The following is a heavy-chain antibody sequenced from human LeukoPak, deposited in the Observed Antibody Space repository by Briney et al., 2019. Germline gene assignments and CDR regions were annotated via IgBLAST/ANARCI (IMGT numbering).Heavy chain of an antibody. CDR3: ARGTRNNCTNGVCSTPFDY. V-gene: IGHV4-34*01. Sequence: PSETLSLTCAVYGGSFSGYYWSWIRQPPGKGLEWIGEINHSGSTNYNPSLKSRVTRSVDTSKNQFSLKLSSVTAADTAVYYCARGTRNNCTNGVCSTPFDYWGQGTLVTVSS. D-gene: IGHD2-8*01. J-gene: IGHJ4*02. CDR2: INHSGST. CDR1: GGSFSGYY.